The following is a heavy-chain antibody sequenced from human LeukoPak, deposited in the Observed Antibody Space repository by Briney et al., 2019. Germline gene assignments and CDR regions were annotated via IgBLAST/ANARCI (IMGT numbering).Heavy chain of an antibody. CDR1: GGSISSYY. D-gene: IGHD3-22*01. J-gene: IGHJ3*02. Sequence: SETLSLTCTVSGGSISSYYWSWIRQPPGKGLAWIGYFYYSGNTNYNPSLKSRVTISLDTSRNQFSLKLSSVTAADTAVYCCARSTGVFNYYDSRGGAFDIWGQGTMVTVSS. CDR3: ARSTGVFNYYDSRGGAFDI. V-gene: IGHV4-59*01. CDR2: FYYSGNT.